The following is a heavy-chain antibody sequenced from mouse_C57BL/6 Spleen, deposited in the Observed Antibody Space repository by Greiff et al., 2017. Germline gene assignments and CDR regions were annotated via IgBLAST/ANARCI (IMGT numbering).Heavy chain of an antibody. J-gene: IGHJ4*01. D-gene: IGHD2-1*01. CDR1: GFTFSSYA. V-gene: IGHV5-9-1*02. Sequence: EVHLVESGEGLVKPGGSLKLSCAASGFTFSSYAMSWVRQTPEKRLEWVAYISSGGDYIYYADTVKGRFTISRDNARNTLYLQMSSLKSEDTAMYYCTRGGNSYYAMDYWGQGTSVTVSS. CDR3: TRGGNSYYAMDY. CDR2: ISSGGDYI.